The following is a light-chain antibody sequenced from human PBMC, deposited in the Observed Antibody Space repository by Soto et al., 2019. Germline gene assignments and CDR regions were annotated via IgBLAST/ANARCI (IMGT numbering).Light chain of an antibody. V-gene: IGLV2-14*01. Sequence: QSALTQPASVSGSPGQSITISSTGTRDDVGGYNYVSWYQQYPGKAPKLMIYEVSYRPSGVSNRFSGSRSGHTASLSISGLQAEDEADYYCSAYTNIGTLVFGGGTKVTVL. J-gene: IGLJ3*02. CDR2: EVS. CDR3: SAYTNIGTLV. CDR1: RDDVGGYNY.